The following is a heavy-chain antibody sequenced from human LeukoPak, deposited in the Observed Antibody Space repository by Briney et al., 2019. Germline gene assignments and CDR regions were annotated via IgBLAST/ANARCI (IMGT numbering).Heavy chain of an antibody. CDR2: ISGSGGST. Sequence: GGSLRLSCAASGFTFSSYAMSWVRQAPGKGLEWVSAISGSGGSTYYSDSVKGRFTISRDNSKNTLYLQMNSLRAEDTAVYYCARGGSYLSAFDIWGQGTMVTVSS. D-gene: IGHD1-26*01. CDR3: ARGGSYLSAFDI. V-gene: IGHV3-23*01. CDR1: GFTFSSYA. J-gene: IGHJ3*02.